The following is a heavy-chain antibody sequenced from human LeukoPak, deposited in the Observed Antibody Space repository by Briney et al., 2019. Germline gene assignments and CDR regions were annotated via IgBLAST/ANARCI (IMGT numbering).Heavy chain of an antibody. V-gene: IGHV3-23*01. CDR3: AKARYYYGSGSYPFYFDY. CDR2: ISGSGDTT. Sequence: GGSLRLSCAASGCMFSSYAMNWVRQAPGGGLEWVSAISGSGDTTYYADSLKGRFTISRDNSKNTLYLQMNSLRAEDTAVYYCAKARYYYGSGSYPFYFDYWGQGTLVTVSS. CDR1: GCMFSSYA. J-gene: IGHJ4*02. D-gene: IGHD3-10*01.